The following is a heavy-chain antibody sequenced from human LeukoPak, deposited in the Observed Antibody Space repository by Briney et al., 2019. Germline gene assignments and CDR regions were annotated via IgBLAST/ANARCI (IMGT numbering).Heavy chain of an antibody. CDR3: ARSIAAAGQVTPLPDY. D-gene: IGHD6-13*01. J-gene: IGHJ4*02. Sequence: GGSLRLSCAASGFTFSTYGMSWVRQAPGKGPEWVSAVAGNGGTTYSADSVKGRFTISRDNSKNTLYLQMNSLRAEDTAVYYCARSIAAAGQVTPLPDYWGQGTLVTVSS. CDR2: VAGNGGTT. CDR1: GFTFSTYG. V-gene: IGHV3-23*01.